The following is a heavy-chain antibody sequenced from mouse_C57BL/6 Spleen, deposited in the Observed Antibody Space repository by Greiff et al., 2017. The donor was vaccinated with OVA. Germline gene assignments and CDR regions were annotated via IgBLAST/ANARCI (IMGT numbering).Heavy chain of an antibody. D-gene: IGHD1-1*01. V-gene: IGHV5-6*01. J-gene: IGHJ1*03. CDR1: GFTFSSYG. CDR2: ISSGGSYT. CDR3: ARDGSSYDWYFDV. Sequence: VQLQQSGGDLVKPGGSLKLSCAASGFTFSSYGMSWVRQTPDKRLEWVATISSGGSYTYYPDSVKGRFTISRDNAKNTLYLQMSSLKSEDTAMYYCARDGSSYDWYFDVWGTGTTVTVSS.